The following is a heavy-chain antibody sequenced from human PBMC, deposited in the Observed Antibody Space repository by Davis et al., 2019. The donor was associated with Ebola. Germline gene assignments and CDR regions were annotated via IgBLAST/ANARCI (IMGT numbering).Heavy chain of an antibody. CDR2: ISAYNGNT. J-gene: IGHJ6*02. CDR3: AKLPYYYGMDV. Sequence: ASVKVSCKASGGTFSTYAISWVRQAPGQGLEWMGWISAYNGNTNYAQKLQGRVTMTTDTSTSTAYMELSSLRSEDTAVYYCAKLPYYYGMDVWGQGTTVTVSS. CDR1: GGTFSTYA. V-gene: IGHV1-18*01. D-gene: IGHD1-7*01.